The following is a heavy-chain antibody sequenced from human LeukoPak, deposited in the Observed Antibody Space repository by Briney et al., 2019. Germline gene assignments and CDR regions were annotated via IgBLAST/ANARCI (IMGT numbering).Heavy chain of an antibody. CDR2: ISSSGSTI. J-gene: IGHJ3*02. D-gene: IGHD2-15*01. V-gene: IGHV3-11*04. CDR1: GFTFSDYY. CDR3: AREALGYCSGGSCYDAFDI. Sequence: PGGSLRLSCAASGFTFSDYYMSWIRQAPGKGLEWVSYISSSGSTIYYADSVKGRFTISRDNAKNSLFLQMNSLRAEDTAVYYCAREALGYCSGGSCYDAFDIWGQGTMVTVSS.